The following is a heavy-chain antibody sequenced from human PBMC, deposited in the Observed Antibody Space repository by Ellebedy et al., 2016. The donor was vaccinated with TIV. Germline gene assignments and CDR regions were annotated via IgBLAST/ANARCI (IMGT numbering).Heavy chain of an antibody. Sequence: PGGSLRLSCAASGFTFSSYWMHWVRQAPGKGLVWVSHIPSDGSSTSYADAVKGRFTISRDNAKNTLYLQMNSLRAEDTAVYYCARDLHYYYGSGSFGLWGRGTLVTVSS. CDR2: IPSDGSST. J-gene: IGHJ4*02. V-gene: IGHV3-74*01. D-gene: IGHD3-10*01. CDR3: ARDLHYYYGSGSFGL. CDR1: GFTFSSYW.